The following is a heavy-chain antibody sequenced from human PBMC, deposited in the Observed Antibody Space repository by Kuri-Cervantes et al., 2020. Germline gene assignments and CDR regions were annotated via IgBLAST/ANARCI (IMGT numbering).Heavy chain of an antibody. CDR1: GFTFSSYA. J-gene: IGHJ6*02. Sequence: GGSLRLSCAASGFTFSSYAMHWVRQAPGKGLEWVAVISNDGTNKYYVDSVKGRFTISRGNSKNTLYLQMNSLRAEDTAVYYCARDRVVPAFESLMDWAQYYYYGMDVWGQGTTVTVSS. D-gene: IGHD2-2*01. CDR2: ISNDGTNK. V-gene: IGHV3-30*04. CDR3: ARDRVVPAFESLMDWAQYYYYGMDV.